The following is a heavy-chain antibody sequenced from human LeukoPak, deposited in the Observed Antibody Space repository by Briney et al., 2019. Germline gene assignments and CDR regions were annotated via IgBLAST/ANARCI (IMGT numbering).Heavy chain of an antibody. D-gene: IGHD1-26*01. J-gene: IGHJ4*02. CDR1: GYTFTNYY. CDR2: INPSGGST. CDR3: ARHSGSYAYFDY. Sequence: ASVKVSCKASGYTFTNYYMHWVRQAPGQGLEWMGMINPSGGSTTYAQKFQGRVTMTRDTSTSTVYMELSSLRSEDTAVYYCARHSGSYAYFDYWGQGTLVTVSS. V-gene: IGHV1-46*01.